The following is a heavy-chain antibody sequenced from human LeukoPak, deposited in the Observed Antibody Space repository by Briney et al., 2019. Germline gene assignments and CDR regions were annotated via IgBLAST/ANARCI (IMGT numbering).Heavy chain of an antibody. J-gene: IGHJ4*02. D-gene: IGHD4-23*01. V-gene: IGHV3-30-3*01. CDR1: GFTFSSYA. CDR3: AKAVTPAAGRIDY. CDR2: ISYDGSNK. Sequence: PGGSLRLSCAASGFTFSSYAMHWVRQAPGKGLEWVAVISYDGSNKYYADSVKGRFTISRDNSKNTLWLQMNSLRAEDTAIYYCAKAVTPAAGRIDYWGQGTLVTVSS.